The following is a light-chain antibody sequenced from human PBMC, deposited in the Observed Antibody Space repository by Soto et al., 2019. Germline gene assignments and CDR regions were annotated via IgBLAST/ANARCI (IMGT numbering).Light chain of an antibody. CDR3: QQYGSTPKT. CDR1: QSVRSSY. J-gene: IGKJ2*01. Sequence: EIVLTQSPGTLSLSPGERATLSCRASQSVRSSYLAWFQQKPGQAPRLLIYGASSRATGIPDRFSGSESGTDFTLTISRLEAEDFGVYYCQQYGSTPKTFGQGTKLEIK. CDR2: GAS. V-gene: IGKV3-20*01.